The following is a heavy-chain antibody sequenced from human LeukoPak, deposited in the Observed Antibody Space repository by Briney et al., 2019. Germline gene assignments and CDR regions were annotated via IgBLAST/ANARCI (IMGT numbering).Heavy chain of an antibody. Sequence: GGSLRLSCAASGFTVSSNYMSWVRQAPGKGLEWVSSVSGSGGSTYYADSVKGRFTISRDNSKSTLFLQMNSLRAEDTAVYYCAKSSYYDSSGYYREYYFDYWGQGTLVTVSS. CDR3: AKSSYYDSSGYYREYYFDY. D-gene: IGHD3-22*01. J-gene: IGHJ4*02. V-gene: IGHV3-23*01. CDR1: GFTVSSNY. CDR2: VSGSGGST.